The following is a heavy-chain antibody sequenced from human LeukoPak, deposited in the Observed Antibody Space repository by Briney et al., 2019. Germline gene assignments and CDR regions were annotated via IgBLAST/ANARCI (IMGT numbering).Heavy chain of an antibody. D-gene: IGHD3-22*01. CDR3: AKDGGGYYYDSSGYYPDY. V-gene: IGHV3-30*18. J-gene: IGHJ4*02. CDR2: ISYDGSNE. Sequence: GRSLRLSCAASGFTFSSYGMHWVRQAPGKGLEWVAVISYDGSNEYYADSVKGRFTISRDNSKNTLYLQMNSLRAEDTAVYYCAKDGGGYYYDSSGYYPDYWGQGTLVTVSS. CDR1: GFTFSSYG.